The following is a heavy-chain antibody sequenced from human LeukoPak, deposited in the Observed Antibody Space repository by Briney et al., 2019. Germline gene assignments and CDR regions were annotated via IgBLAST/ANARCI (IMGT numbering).Heavy chain of an antibody. J-gene: IGHJ3*01. Sequence: GSLRLSCAASGFTFNDFAMTWVRQAPGKGLEWVSTIADAGTYYADSVTGRFIISRDNSKNMLYLQLNSLRADDTAMYYCARNLGPFDVRGHGTMVTVSS. V-gene: IGHV3-23*01. CDR3: ARNLGPFDV. CDR2: IADAGT. D-gene: IGHD3-16*01. CDR1: GFTFNDFA.